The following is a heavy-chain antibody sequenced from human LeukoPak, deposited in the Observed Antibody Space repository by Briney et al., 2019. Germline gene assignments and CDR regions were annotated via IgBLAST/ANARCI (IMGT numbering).Heavy chain of an antibody. V-gene: IGHV1-2*02. CDR1: GYTFTGYY. J-gene: IGHJ3*02. D-gene: IGHD6-13*01. Sequence: GASVKVSCKASGYTFTGYYMHWVRQAPGQGLEWMGWINPNSGGTNYAQKFQGRVTMTRDTSISTAYMELSRLRSDDTAVYYCARVTRVAAVDAFDIWGQGTMVTVSS. CDR3: ARVTRVAAVDAFDI. CDR2: INPNSGGT.